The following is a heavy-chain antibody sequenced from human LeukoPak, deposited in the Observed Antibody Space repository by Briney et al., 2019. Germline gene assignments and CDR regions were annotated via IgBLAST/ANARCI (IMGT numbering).Heavy chain of an antibody. CDR3: AKGGPRSLYYFDY. Sequence: SCKASGGTFSSYAMHWVRQAPGKGLEWVAVISYDGSNKYYADSVKGRFTISRDNSKNTLYLQMNSLRAEDTAVYYCAKGGPRSLYYFDYWGQGTLVTVSS. J-gene: IGHJ4*02. D-gene: IGHD1-26*01. CDR1: GGTFSSYA. V-gene: IGHV3-30-3*02. CDR2: ISYDGSNK.